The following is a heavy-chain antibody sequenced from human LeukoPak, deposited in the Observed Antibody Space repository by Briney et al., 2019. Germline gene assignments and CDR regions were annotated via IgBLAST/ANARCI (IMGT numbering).Heavy chain of an antibody. J-gene: IGHJ4*02. V-gene: IGHV3-7*01. CDR1: GFTFSSYW. CDR3: AREGCSSTSCYTGDYYFDY. D-gene: IGHD2-2*02. Sequence: GGSLRLSCAASGFTFSSYWMSWVRQAPGKGLEWVANIKQDGSEKYYVDSVKGRFTISRDNAKNSLYLQMNSLRAEDTAVYYCAREGCSSTSCYTGDYYFDYWGRGTLVTVSS. CDR2: IKQDGSEK.